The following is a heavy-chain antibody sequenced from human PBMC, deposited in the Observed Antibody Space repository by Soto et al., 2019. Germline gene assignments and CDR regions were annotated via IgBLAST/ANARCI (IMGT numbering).Heavy chain of an antibody. CDR1: GYRFTAYH. CDR3: ARRGVSPDAFDY. J-gene: IGHJ4*02. CDR2: INPNSGYT. Sequence: QVQLVQSGAEVKKPGASVTVSCKASGYRFTAYHIHWVRQAPGQGLEWMGWINPNSGYTNYAQNFQGWVTMTRDTSITTAYLELRSLRSDDTAVYYCARRGVSPDAFDYWGQGTLVTVSS. V-gene: IGHV1-2*04. D-gene: IGHD2-8*01.